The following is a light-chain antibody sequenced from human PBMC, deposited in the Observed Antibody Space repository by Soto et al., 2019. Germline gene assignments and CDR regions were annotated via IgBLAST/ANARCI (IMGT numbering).Light chain of an antibody. CDR2: DAS. V-gene: IGKV3-11*01. Sequence: DIVLTQSPATLSLSPGERATLAYRASQSVSTYLSWYQQKRGQPPRLLIYDASNRATGTPVRFSGSGSGTDFTLTISGLEPEDFAVYYCQQRSTWPRTFGPGTKVDIK. CDR3: QQRSTWPRT. J-gene: IGKJ3*01. CDR1: QSVSTY.